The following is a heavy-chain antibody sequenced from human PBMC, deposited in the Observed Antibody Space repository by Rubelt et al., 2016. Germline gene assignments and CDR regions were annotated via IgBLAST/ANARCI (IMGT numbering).Heavy chain of an antibody. D-gene: IGHD1-7*01. Sequence: QVQLQQWGAGLLKPSETLSLTCAVYGGSFSGYYWSWIRQPPGKGLEWIGEINQSGSTNYNPSLKIRVTISVDTSKNQFSLKLSAVTAADTAVYYCARGGGTRAFDIWGQGTMVTVSS. CDR2: INQSGST. J-gene: IGHJ3*02. CDR3: ARGGGTRAFDI. V-gene: IGHV4-34*01. CDR1: GGSFSGYY.